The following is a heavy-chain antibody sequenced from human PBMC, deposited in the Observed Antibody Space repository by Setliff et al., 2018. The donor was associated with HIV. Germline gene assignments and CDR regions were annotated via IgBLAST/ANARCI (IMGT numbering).Heavy chain of an antibody. CDR1: GGTFSGYG. CDR2: IIPILDTT. J-gene: IGHJ6*03. Sequence: SVKVSCKASGGTFSGYGISWVRQAPGQGLEWMGGIIPILDTTNYAQKFQGRVTITADESTSTAYMELSSLRSEDTAVYYCAKGPLYSGYDLDYYCYYMDVWGKGTTVTVSS. V-gene: IGHV1-69*13. D-gene: IGHD5-12*01. CDR3: AKGPLYSGYDLDYYCYYMDV.